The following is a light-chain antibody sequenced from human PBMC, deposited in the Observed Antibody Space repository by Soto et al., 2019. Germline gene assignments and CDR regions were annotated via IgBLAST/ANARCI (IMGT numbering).Light chain of an antibody. CDR2: GAS. CDR3: QHSNNLWR. CDR1: QSVRSN. Sequence: EIVMTQSPATLSVSPGERVTLSCRASQSVRSNLAWYQQKPGQVPRVLIYGASTRAIGIPDRIIGSGSGTEFTITITSLQTDHFAVYSYQHSNNLWRFGGGPKVEIK. J-gene: IGKJ4*01. V-gene: IGKV3-15*01.